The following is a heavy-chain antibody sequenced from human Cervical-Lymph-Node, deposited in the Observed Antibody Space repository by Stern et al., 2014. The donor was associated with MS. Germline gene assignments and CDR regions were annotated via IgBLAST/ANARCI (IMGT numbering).Heavy chain of an antibody. CDR1: GYTLTNYP. D-gene: IGHD5-18*01. Sequence: VQLVQSGSELKEPGASMKVSCKASGYTLTNYPMNWVRQAPGQGLEWMGWINTNTGNSTYAQGFTGRFVFSLDTSVSTAYYCARDFVDTAMVTRSDYLDSWGQGTLVTVSS. CDR3: YLDS. J-gene: IGHJ4*02. CDR2: INTNTGNS. V-gene: IGHV7-4-1*01.